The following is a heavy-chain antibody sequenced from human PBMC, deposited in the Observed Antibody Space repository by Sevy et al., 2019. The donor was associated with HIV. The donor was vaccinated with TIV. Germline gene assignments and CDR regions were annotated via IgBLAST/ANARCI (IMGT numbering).Heavy chain of an antibody. J-gene: IGHJ6*02. CDR2: IYYRGST. V-gene: IGHV4-39*01. CDR3: ARLFGSGIDYYYYGMDV. D-gene: IGHD3-10*01. Sequence: SETLSLTCTVSGGSISSSSYYWGWIRQPPGKGLEWIGSIYYRGSTYYNPSLKSRVTISVDTSKNQFSLKLSSVTAADTAVYYCARLFGSGIDYYYYGMDVWGQGTTVTVSS. CDR1: GGSISSSSYY.